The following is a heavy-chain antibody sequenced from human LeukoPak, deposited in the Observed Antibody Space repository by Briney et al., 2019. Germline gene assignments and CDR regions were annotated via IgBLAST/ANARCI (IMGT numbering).Heavy chain of an antibody. D-gene: IGHD2-2*02. CDR2: ISWNSGSI. V-gene: IGHV3-9*01. Sequence: PGGSLRLSCAASGFTFDDYAMPWVRQAPGKGLEWVSGISWNSGSIGYADSVKGRFTISRDNAKNSLYLQMNSLRAEDTALYYCAKDKLRYCSSTSCSTFDYWGQGTLVTVSS. J-gene: IGHJ4*02. CDR3: AKDKLRYCSSTSCSTFDY. CDR1: GFTFDDYA.